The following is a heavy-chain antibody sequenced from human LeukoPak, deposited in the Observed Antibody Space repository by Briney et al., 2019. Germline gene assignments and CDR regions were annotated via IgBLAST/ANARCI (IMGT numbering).Heavy chain of an antibody. V-gene: IGHV3-23*01. CDR3: AKVAVAIFAVAPLDY. D-gene: IGHD3-3*01. CDR2: ISDNGGRT. CDR1: GFTFSGYA. J-gene: IGHJ4*02. Sequence: PGGSLRLSCAASGFTFSGYAMSWVRQAPGKGLEWVSTISDNGGRTYYADSVKGRFTISRDNSKNTLFLQMNSLRAEDSAVYYCAKVAVAIFAVAPLDYWGQGTLVTVSS.